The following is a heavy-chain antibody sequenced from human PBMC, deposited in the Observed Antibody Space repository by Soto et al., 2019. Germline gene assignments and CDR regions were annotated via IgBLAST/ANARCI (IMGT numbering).Heavy chain of an antibody. CDR3: AKLIPYYYYMDV. CDR2: ISAYNGNT. Sequence: ASVKVSCKASGYTFTSYGISWVRQAPGQGLEWMGWISAYNGNTNYAQKLQGRVTMTTDTSTSTAYMELRSLRSDDTAVYYCAKLIPYYYYMDVWGKGTTVTVSS. J-gene: IGHJ6*03. V-gene: IGHV1-18*01. CDR1: GYTFTSYG.